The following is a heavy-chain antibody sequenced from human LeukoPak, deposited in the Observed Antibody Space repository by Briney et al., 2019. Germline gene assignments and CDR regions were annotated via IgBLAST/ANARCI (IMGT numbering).Heavy chain of an antibody. CDR3: ARGYLDTIFGVVIRFYFDY. V-gene: IGHV3-7*01. CDR2: IKQDGSEK. CDR1: GFTFSSYW. J-gene: IGHJ4*02. D-gene: IGHD3-3*01. Sequence: GGSLRLSCAASGFTFSSYWMPWVRQAPGKGLEWVANIKQDGSEKYYVDSVKGRFTISRDNAKNSLYLQMNSLRAEDTAVYYCARGYLDTIFGVVIRFYFDYWGQGTLVTVSS.